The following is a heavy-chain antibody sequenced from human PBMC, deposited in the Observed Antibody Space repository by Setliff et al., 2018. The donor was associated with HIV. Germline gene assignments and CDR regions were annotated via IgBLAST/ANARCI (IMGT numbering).Heavy chain of an antibody. D-gene: IGHD2-2*01. CDR3: ARDRSVPGTYRYFDY. Sequence: SETLSLTCTVSGDSISSYFWSWIRQPPGKGLEWIGYIYYSGRTNYNPSLKSRVSISVDTSENQFSLKLTSVTAADTAVYYCARDRSVPGTYRYFDYWGQGTLVTVSS. J-gene: IGHJ4*02. CDR1: GDSISSYF. CDR2: IYYSGRT. V-gene: IGHV4-59*01.